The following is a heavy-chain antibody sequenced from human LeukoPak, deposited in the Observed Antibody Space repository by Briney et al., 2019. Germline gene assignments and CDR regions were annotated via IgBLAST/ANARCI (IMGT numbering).Heavy chain of an antibody. D-gene: IGHD1-26*01. CDR2: IYYSGST. Sequence: SETLSLTCTVSGGSANSGSYYWNWIRQPPGKGLEWIGYIYYSGSTNYNPSLKSRVTISVDTSKNQFSLKLSSVTAADTAVYYCARAAYSGSYHSDYWGQGTLVTVSS. CDR3: ARAAYSGSYHSDY. J-gene: IGHJ4*02. CDR1: GGSANSGSYY. V-gene: IGHV4-61*01.